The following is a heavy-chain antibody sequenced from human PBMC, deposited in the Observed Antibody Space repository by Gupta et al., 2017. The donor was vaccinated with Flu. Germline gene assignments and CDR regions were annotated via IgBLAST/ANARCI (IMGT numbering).Heavy chain of an antibody. Sequence: HVQLQASGPGLVQPSQTLSLTSAVAGGSVISGNYYWSWYRQHPGKGLEWIGYFYNSGSTYYNPSLKSRVTSSLDTSKNQFSLNLTSVTAADTAVYYCARGEIGADYWGQGALVTVSS. J-gene: IGHJ4*02. CDR2: FYNSGST. CDR1: GGSVISGNYY. V-gene: IGHV4-31*11. CDR3: ARGEIGADY. D-gene: IGHD1-26*01.